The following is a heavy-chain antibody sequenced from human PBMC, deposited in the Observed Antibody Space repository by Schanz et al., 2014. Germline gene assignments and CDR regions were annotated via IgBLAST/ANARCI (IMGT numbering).Heavy chain of an antibody. CDR3: ARFHSTRLERGSHYYMDV. Sequence: QVQLQESGPGLVRPSETLSLTCTVSGGSISSYYWSWIRQSPGKGPEWIGYITYSGGTNHNASLKSRVTISVDTAKNQFSLKVTSVTAADTAIYYCARFHSTRLERGSHYYMDVWGKGTTVTVSS. CDR2: ITYSGGT. D-gene: IGHD4-4*01. CDR1: GGSISSYY. V-gene: IGHV4-59*01. J-gene: IGHJ6*03.